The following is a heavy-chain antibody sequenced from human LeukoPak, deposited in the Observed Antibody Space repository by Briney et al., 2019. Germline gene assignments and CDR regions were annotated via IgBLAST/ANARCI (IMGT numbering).Heavy chain of an antibody. CDR2: ISGSDSST. Sequence: PGGSLRLSCAASGFTFSSSAMSWVRQAPGKGLEWVSTISGSDSSTHYADSVKGRFTISKDNAKNTLYLQMNSLRAEDTAVYYCARDSYGASDYWGQGTLVTVPS. D-gene: IGHD4-17*01. CDR1: GFTFSSSA. V-gene: IGHV3-23*01. CDR3: ARDSYGASDY. J-gene: IGHJ4*02.